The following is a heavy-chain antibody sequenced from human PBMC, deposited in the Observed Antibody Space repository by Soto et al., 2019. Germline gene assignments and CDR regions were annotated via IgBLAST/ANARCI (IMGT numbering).Heavy chain of an antibody. Sequence: ASVKVSCKASRDTFTSSAISWAQHAHGQGLEWMGWISAYNGNTNYAQKLQGRVTMTTDTSTSTAYMELRSLRSDDTAVYYCARVGMHVQGVVVPAAIPTNWFDPWGQGTLVTVS. CDR3: ARVGMHVQGVVVPAAIPTNWFDP. V-gene: IGHV1-18*01. J-gene: IGHJ5*02. D-gene: IGHD2-2*01. CDR1: RDTFTSSA. CDR2: ISAYNGNT.